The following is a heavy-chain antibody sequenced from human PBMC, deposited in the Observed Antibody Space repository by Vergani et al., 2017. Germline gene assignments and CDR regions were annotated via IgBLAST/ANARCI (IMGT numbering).Heavy chain of an antibody. CDR1: GGSFTSYH. D-gene: IGHD4-11*01. J-gene: IGHJ6*03. V-gene: IGHV4-34*01. CDR3: AGVNTETNGHLYYYYYMDV. Sequence: QVQLQQWGGGLLKPSETLSLTCVVNGGSFTSYHWTWIRQSPGEGLEWVGDIDHTGRPDYNPSLKSRLTMSVDKSRNQFSLTLNSVTATDTAISFCAGVNTETNGHLYYYYYMDVWGQGTAVTVS. CDR2: IDHTGRP.